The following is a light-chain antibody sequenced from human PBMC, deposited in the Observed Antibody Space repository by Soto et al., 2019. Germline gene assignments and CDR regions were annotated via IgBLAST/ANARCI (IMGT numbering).Light chain of an antibody. CDR1: SSNIGAGYD. CDR2: GNS. V-gene: IGLV1-40*01. CDR3: QSYDSSLSGVV. J-gene: IGLJ2*01. Sequence: QSVRTQPPSVSGAPGHRVTGSCTGSSSNIGAGYDVHWYQQLPGTAPKLLIYGNSNRPSGVPDRFSGSKSGTSASLAITGLQAEDEADYYCQSYDSSLSGVVFGGATKLTVL.